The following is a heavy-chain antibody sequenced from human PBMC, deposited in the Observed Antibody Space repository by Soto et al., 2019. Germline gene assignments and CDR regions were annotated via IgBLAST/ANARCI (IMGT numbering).Heavy chain of an antibody. CDR1: GFTFSSYA. V-gene: IGHV3-23*01. Sequence: GGSLRLSCAASGFTFSSYAMSWVRQAPGKGLEWVSAISGSGGSTYYADSVKGRFTISRDNSKNTLYLQMNSLRAEDTAVYYCAKGEGREYYYYYYMDVWGKGTTVTVSS. J-gene: IGHJ6*03. CDR3: AKGEGREYYYYYYMDV. CDR2: ISGSGGST.